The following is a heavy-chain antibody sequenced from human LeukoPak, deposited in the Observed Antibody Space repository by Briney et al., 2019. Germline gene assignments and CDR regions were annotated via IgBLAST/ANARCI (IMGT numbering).Heavy chain of an antibody. J-gene: IGHJ4*02. CDR3: ARDRGSGWFYFDY. Sequence: ASVKVSCKASGYTFTSYAMNWVRQAPGQGLEWMGWISAYNGNTKYAQKLQGRVTMTTDTSTSTAYMELRRLTSDDMAVYYRARDRGSGWFYFDYWGQGTLVTVSS. V-gene: IGHV1-18*03. D-gene: IGHD6-19*01. CDR2: ISAYNGNT. CDR1: GYTFTSYA.